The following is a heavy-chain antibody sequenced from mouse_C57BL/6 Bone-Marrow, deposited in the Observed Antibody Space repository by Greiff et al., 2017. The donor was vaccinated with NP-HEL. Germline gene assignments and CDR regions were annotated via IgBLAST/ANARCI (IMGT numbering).Heavy chain of an antibody. CDR3: ITTVPFAY. D-gene: IGHD1-1*01. Sequence: EVKLVESGGGLVKPGGSLKLSCAASGFNFSDYGMHWVRQAPEKGLEWVAYISSGSSTIYYADTVKGRFTISRDNAKNTLFLQMTSLRSEDTAMYYSITTVPFAYWGQGTLVTVSA. CDR1: GFNFSDYG. CDR2: ISSGSSTI. J-gene: IGHJ3*01. V-gene: IGHV5-17*01.